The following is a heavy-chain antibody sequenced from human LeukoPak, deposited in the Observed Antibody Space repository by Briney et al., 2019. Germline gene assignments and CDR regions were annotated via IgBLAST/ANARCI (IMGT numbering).Heavy chain of an antibody. D-gene: IGHD3-3*01. CDR2: INPNSGGT. CDR3: ARIFDYYDFWSGYYFAAFSGNHWYFDL. Sequence: ASVKVSCKASGYTFITYGISWVRQAPGQGLEWMGWINPNSGGTNYAQKFQGRVTMTRDTSISTAYMELSRLRSDDTAVYYCARIFDYYDFWSGYYFAAFSGNHWYFDLWGRGTLVTVSS. J-gene: IGHJ2*01. CDR1: GYTFITYG. V-gene: IGHV1-2*02.